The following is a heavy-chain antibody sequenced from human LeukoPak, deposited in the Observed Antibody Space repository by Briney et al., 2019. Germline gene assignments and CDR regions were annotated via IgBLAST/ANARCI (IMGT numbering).Heavy chain of an antibody. CDR3: ARVGPATAFDY. CDR1: GFTLSSFS. J-gene: IGHJ4*02. Sequence: GGSLGLSCAASGFTLSSFSMHWVRQSPGRGLEYVSAINYKGGTTYYADSVKGRFTISRDNSKNTLYLQMASLRDEDMGVYYCARVGPATAFDYWGQGTQVTVSS. CDR2: INYKGGTT. V-gene: IGHV3-64*02.